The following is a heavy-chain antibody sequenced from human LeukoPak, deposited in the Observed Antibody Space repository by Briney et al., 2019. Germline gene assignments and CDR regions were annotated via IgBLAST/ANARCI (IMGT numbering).Heavy chain of an antibody. D-gene: IGHD3-22*01. V-gene: IGHV3-23*01. CDR1: GFTFSSYS. Sequence: GGSLRLSCAASGFTFSSYSMGWVRQAPRKGLEWVSYIYPEGATTFYADSVKGRFIISRDNSKNTVYLQMHSLRGGDTAVYYCSKGQSRDSSLGFDSGGQGALVSVST. CDR3: SKGQSRDSSLGFDS. J-gene: IGHJ4*02. CDR2: IYPEGATT.